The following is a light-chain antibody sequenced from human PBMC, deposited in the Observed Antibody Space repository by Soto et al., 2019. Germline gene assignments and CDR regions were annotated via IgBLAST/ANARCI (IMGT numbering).Light chain of an antibody. J-gene: IGKJ1*01. CDR2: GAS. CDR1: QSVSSN. V-gene: IGKV3-15*01. Sequence: EIVMTQSPATLSVSPGERATLSCRASQSVSSNLAWYQQKPGQAPSLLIYGASTRATGIPARFSGSGSGTEFTLTISSLQSEDFAVYYCQQYKNRPPWTFGQGTKGEIQ. CDR3: QQYKNRPPWT.